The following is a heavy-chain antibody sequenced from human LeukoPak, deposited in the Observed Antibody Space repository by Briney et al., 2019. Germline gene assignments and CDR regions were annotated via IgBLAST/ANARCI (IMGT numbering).Heavy chain of an antibody. CDR2: IIPIFGTA. J-gene: IGHJ4*02. CDR3: AKTPVGMVTLDY. CDR1: GYTLTELS. D-gene: IGHD5-24*01. V-gene: IGHV1-69*13. Sequence: SVKVSCKVSGYTLTELSVHWVRQAPGQGLEWMGGIIPIFGTANYAQKFQGRVTITADESTSTAYMELSSLRSEDTAVYYCAKTPVGMVTLDYWGQGTLVTVSS.